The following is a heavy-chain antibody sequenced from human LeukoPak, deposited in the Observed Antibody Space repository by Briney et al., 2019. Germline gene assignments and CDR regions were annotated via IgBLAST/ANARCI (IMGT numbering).Heavy chain of an antibody. CDR2: ISISSSSI. V-gene: IGHV3-21*01. D-gene: IGHD5-12*01. Sequence: GGSLRLSCAASGFSFSSYTMNWVRQAPGKGLEWVSSISISSSSIYYADSVKGRFTISRDNAKNSLYLQMNSLRAEDTAVYYCARGPSGYHNTGGQGTLVTVSS. CDR1: GFSFSSYT. J-gene: IGHJ4*02. CDR3: ARGPSGYHNT.